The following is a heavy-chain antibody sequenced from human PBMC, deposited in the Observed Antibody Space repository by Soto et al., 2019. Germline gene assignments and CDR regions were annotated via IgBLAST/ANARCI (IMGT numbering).Heavy chain of an antibody. CDR1: GFTFSSYW. Sequence: VQLVESGGGLVQPGGSLRLSCAASGFTFSSYWMHWVRQAPGKGLVWVSRINSDGSSTSYADSVKGRFTISRDNAKNTLYLQMNSLRAEDTAVYYCARGNAGSSYYYYYYMDVWGKGTTVTVSS. D-gene: IGHD3-10*01. CDR3: ARGNAGSSYYYYYYMDV. CDR2: INSDGSST. V-gene: IGHV3-74*01. J-gene: IGHJ6*03.